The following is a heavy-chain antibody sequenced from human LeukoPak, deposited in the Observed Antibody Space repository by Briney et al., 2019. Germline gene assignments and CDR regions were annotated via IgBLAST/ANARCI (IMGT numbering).Heavy chain of an antibody. CDR1: GFTFSSYS. CDR2: ITSSSSYI. Sequence: PGGSLRLSCAASGFTFSSYSMNWVRQAPGKGLEWVSSITSSSSYIYYADSVKGRFTISKDNAKSSLYLQMNSLRAEDTAVYYCARSMVRGVTSYYYYSMDVWGQGTTVTVSS. V-gene: IGHV3-21*01. J-gene: IGHJ6*02. CDR3: ARSMVRGVTSYYYYSMDV. D-gene: IGHD3-10*01.